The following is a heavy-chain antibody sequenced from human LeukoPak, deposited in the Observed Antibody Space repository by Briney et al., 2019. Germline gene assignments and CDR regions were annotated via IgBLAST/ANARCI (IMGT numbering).Heavy chain of an antibody. Sequence: GGSLRLSCTASGFTFSSYSMNWVRQAPGKGLEWVSSIGRSSSNIYHADSVKGRFTISRDNAKNTLYLQMNSLRAEDTAVYYCASFADILTGYNYWGQGTLVTVSS. V-gene: IGHV3-21*01. J-gene: IGHJ4*02. CDR1: GFTFSSYS. CDR2: IGRSSSNI. CDR3: ASFADILTGYNY. D-gene: IGHD3-9*01.